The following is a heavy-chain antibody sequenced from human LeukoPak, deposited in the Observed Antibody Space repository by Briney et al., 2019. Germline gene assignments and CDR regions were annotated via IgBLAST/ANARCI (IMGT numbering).Heavy chain of an antibody. Sequence: SETLSLTCTVSGGSISSYYWSWIRQPPGKGLEWIGYIYYSGSTNYNPSLKSRVTISVDTSKNQFSLKLSSVTAADTAVYYCARVGWYYDILTGPNAFDIWGQGTMVTVSS. CDR3: ARVGWYYDILTGPNAFDI. J-gene: IGHJ3*02. CDR2: IYYSGST. D-gene: IGHD3-9*01. V-gene: IGHV4-59*01. CDR1: GGSISSYY.